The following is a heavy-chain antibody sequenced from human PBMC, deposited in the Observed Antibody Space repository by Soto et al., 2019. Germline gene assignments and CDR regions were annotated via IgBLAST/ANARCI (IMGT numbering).Heavy chain of an antibody. Sequence: PSETLSLTCAVYGGSFSGYYWSWIRQPPGKGLEWIGEINHSGSTNYNPSLKSRVTISVDTSKNQFSLKLSSVTAADTAVYYCARVGYCSGGSCYKVFDYWGQGTLVTVSS. CDR3: ARVGYCSGGSCYKVFDY. V-gene: IGHV4-34*01. J-gene: IGHJ4*02. CDR2: INHSGST. D-gene: IGHD2-15*01. CDR1: GGSFSGYY.